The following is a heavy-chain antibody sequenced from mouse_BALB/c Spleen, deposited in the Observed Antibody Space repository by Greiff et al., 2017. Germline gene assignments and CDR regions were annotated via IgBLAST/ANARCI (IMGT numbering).Heavy chain of an antibody. Sequence: EVQLQQSGAELVKPGASVKLSCTASGFNIKDPYMHWVKQRPEQGLEWIGRIDPANGNTKYDPKFQGKATITADTSSNTAYLQLSSLTSEDTAVYYCARDPADWGQGTLVTVSA. CDR3: ARDPAD. V-gene: IGHV14-3*02. J-gene: IGHJ3*01. CDR2: IDPANGNT. CDR1: GFNIKDPY.